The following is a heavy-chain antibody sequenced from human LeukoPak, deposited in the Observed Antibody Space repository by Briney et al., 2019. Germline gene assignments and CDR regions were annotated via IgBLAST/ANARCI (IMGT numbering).Heavy chain of an antibody. V-gene: IGHV3-48*03. CDR3: ARDSGAYYYYYGMDV. D-gene: IGHD3-10*01. Sequence: GGSLRLSCAASGFTFSSYEMNWVRQAPGKGLEWVSYISSSGSTIYYADSVKGRFTISRDNAKNSLYLQMNSLRAEDTAVYYCARDSGAYYYYYGMDVWGQGTTVTVSS. J-gene: IGHJ6*02. CDR1: GFTFSSYE. CDR2: ISSSGSTI.